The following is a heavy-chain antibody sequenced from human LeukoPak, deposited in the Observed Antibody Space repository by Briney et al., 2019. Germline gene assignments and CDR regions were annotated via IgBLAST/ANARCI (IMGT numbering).Heavy chain of an antibody. CDR3: AKDSQYSSRPGPYY. Sequence: GGSLRLSCAASGFTFSSYAMSWVRQAPGKGLEWVSAISGSGGSTYYADSVKGRFTISRDNSKNTLYLQMNSLRAEDTAVYYCAKDSQYSSRPGPYYWGQGTLVTVSS. D-gene: IGHD6-13*01. V-gene: IGHV3-23*01. CDR2: ISGSGGST. J-gene: IGHJ4*02. CDR1: GFTFSSYA.